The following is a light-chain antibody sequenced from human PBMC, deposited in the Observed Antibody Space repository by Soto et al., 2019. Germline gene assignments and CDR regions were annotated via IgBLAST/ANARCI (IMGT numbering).Light chain of an antibody. V-gene: IGKV3-20*01. Sequence: EIVLTQSPGTLSLSPGERATLSCRASRSLSSSYVVWYQQKPGQAPRLLIYAASRRATGIPDRVSVSGSATEYTLTISRLEPEDFAVYYCQQQGTFGQGTKLEIK. CDR2: AAS. J-gene: IGKJ2*01. CDR1: RSLSSSY. CDR3: QQQGT.